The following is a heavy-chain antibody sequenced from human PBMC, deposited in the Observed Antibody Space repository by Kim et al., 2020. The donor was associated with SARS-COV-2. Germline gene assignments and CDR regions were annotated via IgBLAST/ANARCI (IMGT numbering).Heavy chain of an antibody. J-gene: IGHJ4*02. D-gene: IGHD3-3*01. V-gene: IGHV1-3*01. Sequence: ASVKVSCKASGYTFPSYAMHWVRQAPGQRLEGMGWINAGNGNTKYSQKFQGRVTITRATSASTAYMVLSSLRSEDTAGYYCARDIVTIFGVAPLDYWGQGTLVTVSS. CDR1: GYTFPSYA. CDR3: ARDIVTIFGVAPLDY. CDR2: INAGNGNT.